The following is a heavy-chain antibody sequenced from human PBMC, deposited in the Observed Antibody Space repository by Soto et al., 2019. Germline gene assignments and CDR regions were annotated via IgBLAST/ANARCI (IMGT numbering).Heavy chain of an antibody. CDR3: ARDNPVPAALYYYYGMDV. CDR2: ISSSSSTI. J-gene: IGHJ6*02. Sequence: GGSLRLSCAASGFTFSSYSMNWVRQAPGKGLEWVSYISSSSSTIYYADSVKGRFTISRDNAKNSLYLQMNSLRDEDTAVYYCARDNPVPAALYYYYGMDVWGQGTTVTVSS. D-gene: IGHD2-2*01. V-gene: IGHV3-48*02. CDR1: GFTFSSYS.